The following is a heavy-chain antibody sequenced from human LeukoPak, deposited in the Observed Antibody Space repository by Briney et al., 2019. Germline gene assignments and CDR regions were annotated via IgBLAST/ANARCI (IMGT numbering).Heavy chain of an antibody. Sequence: GGSLRLSCAASGFTFDDYAMHWVRQAPGKGLEWVSLISGDGGSTYYADSVKGRFTISRDNSKNSLYLQMNSLRTEDTALYYCAKVPEDSSSWYVGYFDYWGQGTLVTVSS. CDR3: AKVPEDSSSWYVGYFDY. J-gene: IGHJ4*02. CDR1: GFTFDDYA. CDR2: ISGDGGST. V-gene: IGHV3-43*02. D-gene: IGHD6-13*01.